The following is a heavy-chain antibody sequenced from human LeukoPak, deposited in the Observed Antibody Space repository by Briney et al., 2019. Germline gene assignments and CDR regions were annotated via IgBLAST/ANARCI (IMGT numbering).Heavy chain of an antibody. Sequence: GASVKVSCKASGYTFTSYGISWVRQAPGQGLEWMGWISAYNGNTNYAQKLQGRVTMTTDTSTSTAYMELRSLRSDDTAVYYCARDMGELWYPQDYYYNMDVWGKGTTVTVSS. D-gene: IGHD3-16*01. J-gene: IGHJ6*03. CDR1: GYTFTSYG. V-gene: IGHV1-18*01. CDR3: ARDMGELWYPQDYYYNMDV. CDR2: ISAYNGNT.